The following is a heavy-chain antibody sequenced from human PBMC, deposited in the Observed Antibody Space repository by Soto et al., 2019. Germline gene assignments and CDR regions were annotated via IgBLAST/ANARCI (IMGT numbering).Heavy chain of an antibody. J-gene: IGHJ4*02. CDR2: INPSSGST. V-gene: IGHV1-46*03. CDR1: GYIFTSYS. D-gene: IGHD3-9*01. CDR3: ARDQEVNYYDILTGLGSAPDY. Sequence: ASVKVSCKAAGYIFTSYSLHWVRQAPGQGLEWMGIINPSSGSTRYAQKFQGRVTMTRDTSTSTVYMELSSLRSEDTAVYYCARDQEVNYYDILTGLGSAPDYWGLG.